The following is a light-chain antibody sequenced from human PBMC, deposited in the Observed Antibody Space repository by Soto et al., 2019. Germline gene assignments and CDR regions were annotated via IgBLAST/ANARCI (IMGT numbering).Light chain of an antibody. J-gene: IGLJ1*01. CDR1: SSNIGSNT. CDR3: AAWDDSLNAFYV. Sequence: QSALNQPPSASGTPGQRVTISCSGSSSNIGSNTVNWYQQLPGTAPKLLIHSNNQRPSGVPDRFSGSKSGTSASLAISGLQSEDEADYYCAAWDDSLNAFYVFGTGTKVTVL. V-gene: IGLV1-44*01. CDR2: SNN.